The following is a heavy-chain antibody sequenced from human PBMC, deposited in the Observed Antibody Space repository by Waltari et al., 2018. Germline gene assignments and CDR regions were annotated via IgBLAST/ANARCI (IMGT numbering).Heavy chain of an antibody. CDR1: GGSFSGYY. V-gene: IGHV4-34*01. Sequence: QVQLQQWGAGLLKPSETLSLTCAVSGGSFSGYYWRWIRQPPGQGLEWIGEINHSGSTNYNPSLKSRVTISVDTSKNQFSLKLSSVTAADTAVYYCARGGNWYNWNFVRYAFDYWGQGTLVTVSS. D-gene: IGHD1-7*01. CDR3: ARGGNWYNWNFVRYAFDY. CDR2: INHSGST. J-gene: IGHJ4*02.